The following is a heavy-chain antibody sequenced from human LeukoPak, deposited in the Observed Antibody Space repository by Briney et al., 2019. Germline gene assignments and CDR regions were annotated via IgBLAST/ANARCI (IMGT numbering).Heavy chain of an antibody. CDR3: ARGDQGSDY. J-gene: IGHJ4*02. Sequence: PSETLSLTCAVYGGSFSGYYWSWIRQPPGKGLEWIGEINHSGSTNYNPSLKSRVTISVDTSKNQFSLKLSSVTAADTAVYYCARGDQGSDYWGQGTLVTVSS. CDR2: INHSGST. CDR1: GGSFSGYY. D-gene: IGHD2-2*01. V-gene: IGHV4-34*01.